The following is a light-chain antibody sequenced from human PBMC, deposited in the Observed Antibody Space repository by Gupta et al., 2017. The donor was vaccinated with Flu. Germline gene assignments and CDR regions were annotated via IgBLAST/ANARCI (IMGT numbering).Light chain of an antibody. Sequence: PSSLSASVGDRVTITCRTSQSIRTYLNWYQQMPGKAPKLLIYASSNLQSGVPSRFSGSGSGTDFTLTISSLQPEDFATYYCQQSYRTPLTFGQGTKLEIK. J-gene: IGKJ2*01. CDR3: QQSYRTPLT. CDR1: QSIRTY. CDR2: ASS. V-gene: IGKV1-39*01.